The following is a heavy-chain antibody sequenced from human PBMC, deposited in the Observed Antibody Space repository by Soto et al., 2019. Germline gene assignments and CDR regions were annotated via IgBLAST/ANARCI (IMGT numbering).Heavy chain of an antibody. Sequence: PGGSLRLSCAASGFTFSSYGMHWVRQAPGKGLEWVAVIWYDGSNKYYADSVKGRFTISRDISKNTLYLQMNSLRAEDTAVYYCARERIAAAGTAYFGYWGQGTLVTVSS. CDR1: GFTFSSYG. CDR3: ARERIAAAGTAYFGY. D-gene: IGHD6-13*01. V-gene: IGHV3-33*01. J-gene: IGHJ4*02. CDR2: IWYDGSNK.